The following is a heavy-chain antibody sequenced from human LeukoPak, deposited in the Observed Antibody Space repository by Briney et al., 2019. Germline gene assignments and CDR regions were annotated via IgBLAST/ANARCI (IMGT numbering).Heavy chain of an antibody. CDR2: ISYDGSKE. CDR3: ARGGAVAGSNYFDY. J-gene: IGHJ4*02. Sequence: GGSLRLSCAASGFTFSSYGMHWVRQAPGKGLEWVAVISYDGSKEYYADSVKGRFAISRDNSKNTLYLQMNSLRAEDTAVYYCARGGAVAGSNYFDYWGQGTLVTVSS. D-gene: IGHD6-19*01. V-gene: IGHV3-30*03. CDR1: GFTFSSYG.